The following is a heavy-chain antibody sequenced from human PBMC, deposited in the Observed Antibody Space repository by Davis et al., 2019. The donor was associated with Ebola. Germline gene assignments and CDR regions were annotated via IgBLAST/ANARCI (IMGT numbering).Heavy chain of an antibody. J-gene: IGHJ6*02. CDR1: GFTFSSYS. D-gene: IGHD3-22*01. CDR3: AKDLDYYDSSALYYYYYGMDV. CDR2: ISGSSTDI. V-gene: IGHV3-21*01. Sequence: PGGSLRLSCAASGFTFSSYSMNWVRQAPGKGLEWVSSISGSSTDIYYADSVKGRFTISRDNSKNTLYLQMNSLRAEDTAVYYCAKDLDYYDSSALYYYYYGMDVWGQGTTVTVSS.